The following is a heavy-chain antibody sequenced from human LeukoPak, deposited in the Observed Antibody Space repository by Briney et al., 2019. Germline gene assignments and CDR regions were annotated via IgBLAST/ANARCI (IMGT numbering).Heavy chain of an antibody. V-gene: IGHV3-7*01. D-gene: IGHD4-17*01. J-gene: IGHJ5*02. CDR2: IKEDGSQK. Sequence: PGRSLTLSCAAPAFTFITFSRSWMSWVRQAPGKGLEWVANIKEDGSQKFYVDSVKGRFTISRDNARNSLYLQMNSLRAEDTGVYICARLHDYGELRVWFDPWGQGTLVTVSS. CDR1: AFTFITFSRSW. CDR3: ARLHDYGELRVWFDP.